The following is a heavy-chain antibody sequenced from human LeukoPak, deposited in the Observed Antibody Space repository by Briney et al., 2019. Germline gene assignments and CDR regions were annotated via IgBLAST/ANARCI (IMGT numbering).Heavy chain of an antibody. V-gene: IGHV4-38-2*02. CDR3: GRDGGFYYSDY. CDR1: GYSISSGNY. D-gene: IGHD6-25*01. Sequence: PSETLSLTCTVSGYSISSGNYCGWSRQPPGKGAEWIGSIYHSGSTYYNPSLKSRVSISVDTSKNQFSLRLSSVTAADTAVYYCGRDGGFYYSDYWGQGTLVTVSS. CDR2: IYHSGST. J-gene: IGHJ4*02.